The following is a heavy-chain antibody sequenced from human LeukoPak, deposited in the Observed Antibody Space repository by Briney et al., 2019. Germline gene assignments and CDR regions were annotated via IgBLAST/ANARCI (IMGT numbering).Heavy chain of an antibody. Sequence: PSETLSLTCTVSGGSISSYYWSWIRQPPGKGLEWIGYIYYSGSTNYNSSLKSRVTISVDTSKNQFPLKLSSVTAADTAVYYCARARNYDFWSGYLFDPWGQGTLVTVSS. V-gene: IGHV4-59*01. CDR2: IYYSGST. D-gene: IGHD3-3*01. CDR3: ARARNYDFWSGYLFDP. CDR1: GGSISSYY. J-gene: IGHJ5*02.